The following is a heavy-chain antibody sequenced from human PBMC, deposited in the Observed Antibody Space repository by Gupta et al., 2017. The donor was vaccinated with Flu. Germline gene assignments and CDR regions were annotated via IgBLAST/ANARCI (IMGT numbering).Heavy chain of an antibody. CDR1: GLTFSNYW. Sequence: DVQLVESGGGLVQPGESLRLSCAASGLTFSNYWMSWVRQAPGKGLEWVANIKQDGTEKYYVDSVKGRFTISRDNAKNSLYLQMNSLRVEDTAVYYCARVRWGSCTSLSCLFFDYWGQGALVTVSS. V-gene: IGHV3-7*01. CDR2: IKQDGTEK. CDR3: ARVRWGSCTSLSCLFFDY. J-gene: IGHJ4*02. D-gene: IGHD2-8*01.